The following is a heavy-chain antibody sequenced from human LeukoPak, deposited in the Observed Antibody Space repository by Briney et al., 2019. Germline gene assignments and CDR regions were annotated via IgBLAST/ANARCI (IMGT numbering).Heavy chain of an antibody. CDR2: IFSGGST. J-gene: IGHJ4*02. Sequence: GGSLRLSCVASGFTVSSNYMSWVRQAPGKGLEWVSAIFSGGSTFYADSVTGRFTISRDNSKNTVYLEMNSLRAEDTAVYYCAREGYGDYSFDYWGQGTLVTVSS. V-gene: IGHV3-53*01. CDR1: GFTVSSNY. D-gene: IGHD4-17*01. CDR3: AREGYGDYSFDY.